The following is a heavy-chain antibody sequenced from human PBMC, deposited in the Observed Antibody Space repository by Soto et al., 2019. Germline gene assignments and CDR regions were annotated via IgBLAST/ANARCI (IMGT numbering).Heavy chain of an antibody. Sequence: PSETLSLTCTVSGDSVSTSSYYWAWIRQPPGKGLEWIGSLHYSVSTYYNPSLKSRVTISVDTSKNQFSLKLNSVTAADTAVYYCASGLGWFDPWGQGTLVTVSS. CDR2: LHYSVST. J-gene: IGHJ5*02. CDR3: ASGLGWFDP. V-gene: IGHV4-39*01. CDR1: GDSVSTSSYY.